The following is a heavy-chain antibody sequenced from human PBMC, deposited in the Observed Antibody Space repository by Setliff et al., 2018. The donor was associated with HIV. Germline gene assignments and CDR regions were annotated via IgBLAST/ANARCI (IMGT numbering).Heavy chain of an antibody. CDR1: GFTLSDYY. CDR2: SSGRGSYT. J-gene: IGHJ6*03. Sequence: PGGSLRLSCVASGFTLSDYYMAWIRQAPGKGLEWISYSSGRGSYTMYADSTKGRFTISRDNSKNTLYLQMNSLRAADTAVYYCARDDHGALMGVIIRYYYMDVWGKGTTVTVSS. D-gene: IGHD3-10*01. V-gene: IGHV3-11*05. CDR3: ARDDHGALMGVIIRYYYMDV.